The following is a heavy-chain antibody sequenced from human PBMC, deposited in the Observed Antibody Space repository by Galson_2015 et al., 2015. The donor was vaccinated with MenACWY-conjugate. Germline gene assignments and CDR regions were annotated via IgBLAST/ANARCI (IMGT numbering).Heavy chain of an antibody. V-gene: IGHV1-18*01. CDR2: ISAYNGNT. Sequence: SVKVSCKASGYTFTSYGISWVRQAPGQGLEWMGWISAYNGNTNYAQKLQGRVTMTTDTSTSTAYMELRSLRSDDTAVYYCARGPWGVVVADGNWFDPWGQETLVTVSS. CDR1: GYTFTSYG. J-gene: IGHJ5*02. CDR3: ARGPWGVVVADGNWFDP. D-gene: IGHD2-15*01.